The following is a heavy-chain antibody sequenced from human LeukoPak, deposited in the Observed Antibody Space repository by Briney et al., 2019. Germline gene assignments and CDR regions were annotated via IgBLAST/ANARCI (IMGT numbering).Heavy chain of an antibody. D-gene: IGHD3-22*01. CDR1: GYSFTSYW. V-gene: IGHV5-51*01. Sequence: GESLRISCKGSGYSFTSYWIAWVRQMPGKGLEWMGIIYPGDSDTRYSPSFQGQVTISADKSINTAYLQWSSLKASDTAMYYCARTMTSSDTFDIWGQGTLVTVSS. CDR3: ARTMTSSDTFDI. CDR2: IYPGDSDT. J-gene: IGHJ3*02.